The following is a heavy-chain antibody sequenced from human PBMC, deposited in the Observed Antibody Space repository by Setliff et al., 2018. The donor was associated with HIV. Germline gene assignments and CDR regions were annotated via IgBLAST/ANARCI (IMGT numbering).Heavy chain of an antibody. CDR3: ARDRSHPPYYMDV. CDR2: IYYSGNT. Sequence: SETLSLTCTVSGGSIKSSSYYWGWIRQPPGKGLEWIGSIYYSGNTYYNPSLKSRVTISVDTSKNQFSLKLTSVTAADTAVYYCARDRSHPPYYMDVWGKGTTVTVSS. V-gene: IGHV4-39*07. CDR1: GGSIKSSSYY. J-gene: IGHJ6*03.